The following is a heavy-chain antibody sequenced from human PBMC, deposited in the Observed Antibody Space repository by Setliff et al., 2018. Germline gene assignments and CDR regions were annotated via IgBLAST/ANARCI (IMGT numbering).Heavy chain of an antibody. CDR3: ARVFCRRSCLVESYMDV. V-gene: IGHV3-15*01. CDR2: IKSKTDGGTT. D-gene: IGHD3-16*01. CDR1: GFTFSNAW. Sequence: GGSLRLSCAASGFTFSNAWMSWVRQAPGKGLEWVGRIKSKTDGGTTDYAAPVKGRFTISREDSEDTLYLQMDSLKTEDTAVYFCARVFCRRSCLVESYMDVWGTGTTVTVSS. J-gene: IGHJ6*03.